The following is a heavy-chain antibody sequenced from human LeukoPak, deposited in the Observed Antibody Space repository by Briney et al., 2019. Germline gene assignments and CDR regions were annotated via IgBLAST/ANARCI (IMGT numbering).Heavy chain of an antibody. CDR2: INSSSRFT. CDR3: ARESYQLLGFGYYFDY. Sequence: GGALRLSCADSVFTFSDYYLSWIRQAPETGLECASYINSSSRFTNYADSVKVRFTISRDNATNSLYLQMNSLRAEDTAVYYCARESYQLLGFGYYFDYWGQGTLVTVSS. V-gene: IGHV3-11*06. CDR1: VFTFSDYY. J-gene: IGHJ4*02. D-gene: IGHD2-2*01.